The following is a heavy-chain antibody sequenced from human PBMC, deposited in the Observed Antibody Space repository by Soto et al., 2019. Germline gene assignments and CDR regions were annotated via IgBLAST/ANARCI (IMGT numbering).Heavy chain of an antibody. V-gene: IGHV1-18*01. D-gene: IGHD2-21*01. CDR1: GYTFTSYG. CDR2: ISAYNGNT. CDR3: ASEIDCRSCAFGMDV. J-gene: IGHJ6*02. Sequence: ASVKVSCKASGYTFTSYGISWVRQAPGQGLEWMGWISAYNGNTNYAQKLQGRVTMTTDTSTSTAYMELRSLRSDDTAVYYCASEIDCRSCAFGMDVWGQGTTVTVSS.